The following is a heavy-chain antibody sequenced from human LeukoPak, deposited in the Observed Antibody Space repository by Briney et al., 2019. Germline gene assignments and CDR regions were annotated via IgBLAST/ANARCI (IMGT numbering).Heavy chain of an antibody. J-gene: IGHJ5*02. CDR2: IYPGDSRI. Sequence: GESLKISCQGFGYTFARYWIGWVRQMPGKGLEWMGVIYPGDSRIRYNPSFQGQDTISVDKSISTAYLQWVSLKASDTAMYYCACRDLTSTWSFPWGQGTLVTVSS. CDR1: GYTFARYW. CDR3: ACRDLTSTWSFP. D-gene: IGHD6-13*01. V-gene: IGHV5-51*01.